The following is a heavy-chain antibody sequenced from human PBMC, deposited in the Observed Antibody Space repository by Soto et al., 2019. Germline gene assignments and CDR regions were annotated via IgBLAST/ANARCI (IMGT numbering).Heavy chain of an antibody. Sequence: SGPTLVNPTQTLTLPCTFSGFSLSTSGMCVSWIRQPPGKALEWLARIDWDDDKYYSTSLKTRLTISKDTSKNQVILTMTNMDPVDTSTYYCARMRLDPNYYGMDVWGQGTTVTVSS. V-gene: IGHV2-70*11. CDR2: IDWDDDK. D-gene: IGHD2-2*03. CDR3: ARMRLDPNYYGMDV. CDR1: GFSLSTSGMC. J-gene: IGHJ6*02.